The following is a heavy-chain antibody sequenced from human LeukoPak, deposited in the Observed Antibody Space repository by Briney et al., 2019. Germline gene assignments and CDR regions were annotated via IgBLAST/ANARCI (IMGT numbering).Heavy chain of an antibody. D-gene: IGHD3-22*01. CDR1: GFTVSSNY. Sequence: GGSLRLSCAASGFTVSSNYMSWVRQAPGKGLEWVSVIYSGGSTYYADSVKGRFTISRDNSKNTLYLQMNSLRAEDTAVYYCAKDYYDSSGYYNDAFDMWGQGTMVTVSS. J-gene: IGHJ3*02. CDR3: AKDYYDSSGYYNDAFDM. CDR2: IYSGGST. V-gene: IGHV3-53*05.